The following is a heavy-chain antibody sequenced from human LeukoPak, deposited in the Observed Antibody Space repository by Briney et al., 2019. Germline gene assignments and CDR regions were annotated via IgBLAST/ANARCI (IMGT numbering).Heavy chain of an antibody. V-gene: IGHV3-21*01. CDR2: ISSSSSYI. D-gene: IGHD3-22*01. CDR1: GFTFSNYW. J-gene: IGHJ4*02. CDR3: ARVRYDSSGYFDY. Sequence: PGGSLRLSCAASGFTFSNYWMTWVRQAPGKGLEWVSSISSSSSYIYYADSVKGRFTISRDNAKNSLYLQMNSLRAEDTAVYYCARVRYDSSGYFDYWGQGTLVTVSS.